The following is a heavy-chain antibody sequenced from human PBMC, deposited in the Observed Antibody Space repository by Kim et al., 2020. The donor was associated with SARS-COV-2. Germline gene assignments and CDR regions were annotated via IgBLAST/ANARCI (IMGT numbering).Heavy chain of an antibody. D-gene: IGHD6-25*01. CDR1: GGSISSYY. Sequence: SETLSLTCTVSGGSISSYYWSWIRQPPGKGLEWIGYIYYSGSTNYNPSLKSRVTISVDTSKNQFSLKLSSVTAADTAVYYCARASGDYWGQGTLVTVSS. CDR2: IYYSGST. V-gene: IGHV4-59*13. J-gene: IGHJ4*02. CDR3: ARASGDY.